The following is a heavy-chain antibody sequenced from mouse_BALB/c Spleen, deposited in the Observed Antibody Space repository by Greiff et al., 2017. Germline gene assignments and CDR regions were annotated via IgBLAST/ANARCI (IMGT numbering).Heavy chain of an antibody. CDR2: INPSTGYT. CDR3: ARSYDYDPLYYAMDY. V-gene: IGHV1-7*01. J-gene: IGHJ4*01. Sequence: QVQLKESGAELAKPGASVKMSCKASGYTFTSYWMHWVKQRPGQGLEWIGYINPSTGYTEYNQKFKDKATLTADKSSSTAYMQLSSLTSEDSAVYYCARSYDYDPLYYAMDYWGQGTSVTVSS. D-gene: IGHD2-4*01. CDR1: GYTFTSYW.